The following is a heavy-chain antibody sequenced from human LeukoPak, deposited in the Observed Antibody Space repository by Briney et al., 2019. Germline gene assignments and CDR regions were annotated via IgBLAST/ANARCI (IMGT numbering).Heavy chain of an antibody. CDR3: AKDDNYYGSGSYFDY. Sequence: ASVKVSCKVSGYTLTELSMHWVRQAPGKGLEWMGGFDPEDGETIYAQKFQGRVTMTEDTSTDTAYMELNSLRAEDTAVYYCAKDDNYYGSGSYFDYWGQGTLVTVSS. J-gene: IGHJ4*02. V-gene: IGHV1-24*01. D-gene: IGHD3-10*01. CDR2: FDPEDGET. CDR1: GYTLTELS.